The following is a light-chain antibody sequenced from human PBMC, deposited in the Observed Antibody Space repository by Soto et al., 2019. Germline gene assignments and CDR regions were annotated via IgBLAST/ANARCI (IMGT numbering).Light chain of an antibody. CDR3: SSYAGSNNLL. J-gene: IGLJ2*01. Sequence: QSALTQPPSASGSPGQSVTISCTGTSSDVGGYNYVSWYQQHPGKAPKLMIYEVSKRPSGVPDRFSGSKSGNTASLTVSGLQAEEEADYYYSSYAGSNNLLFGGGTKLTVL. CDR2: EVS. V-gene: IGLV2-8*01. CDR1: SSDVGGYNY.